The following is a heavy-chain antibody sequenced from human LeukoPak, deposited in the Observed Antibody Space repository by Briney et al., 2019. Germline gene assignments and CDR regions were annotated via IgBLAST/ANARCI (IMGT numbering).Heavy chain of an antibody. Sequence: SETLSLTCTVSGGSISSSSYYWGWIRQPPGKGLEWIGSIYYSGSTYYNPSLKSRVTISVDTSKNQFSLKLSSVTAADTAAYYCARDRYSYGYDYWGQGTLVTVSS. CDR2: IYYSGST. CDR3: ARDRYSYGYDY. CDR1: GGSISSSSYY. D-gene: IGHD5-18*01. V-gene: IGHV4-39*07. J-gene: IGHJ4*02.